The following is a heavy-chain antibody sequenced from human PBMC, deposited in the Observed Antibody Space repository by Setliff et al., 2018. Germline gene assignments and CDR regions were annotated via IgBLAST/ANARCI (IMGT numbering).Heavy chain of an antibody. CDR2: ISHNGRV. V-gene: IGHV4-34*01. CDR3: ARRETYYNFWSGYYAY. CDR1: GGAVSGFY. D-gene: IGHD3-3*01. Sequence: SETLSLTCDINGGAVSGFYWSWIRQTPGKDLEWIGEISHNGRVSSSPSLKSRVTISVDTSKNQFSLKLSSVTAADTAVYYCARRETYYNFWSGYYAYWGQGTLVTVSS. J-gene: IGHJ4*02.